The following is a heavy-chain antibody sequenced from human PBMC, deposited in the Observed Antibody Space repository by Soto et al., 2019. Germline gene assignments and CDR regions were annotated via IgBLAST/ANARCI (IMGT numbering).Heavy chain of an antibody. D-gene: IGHD3-10*01. Sequence: EVQLLESGGGLVQPGGSLRLSGAASGFTFSSYVMNWVRQAPGKGLEWVSGISGSGSNTYYADSVKGRFTISRDNSNDTLYLQMNSLRAEATAVCYCEHPYYSGSYYYGIDVWGRGTTVTVSS. CDR1: GFTFSSYV. V-gene: IGHV3-23*01. J-gene: IGHJ6*02. CDR3: EHPYYSGSYYYGIDV. CDR2: ISGSGSNT.